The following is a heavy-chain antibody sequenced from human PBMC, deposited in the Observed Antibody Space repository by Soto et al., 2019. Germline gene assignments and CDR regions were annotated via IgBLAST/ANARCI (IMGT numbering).Heavy chain of an antibody. Sequence: QVQLVQSGAEVKKPGASVKVSCKASGYTFTNYGISWVRQAPGQGPEWMGWISGYNANTKYAQKFQGRVTLTTDTSTSTAYMELSPQRSDDTAVYYCERGGISLSADYCQHRGQGTLVIVSS. CDR1: GYTFTNYG. V-gene: IGHV1-18*01. D-gene: IGHD6-6*01. CDR2: ISGYNANT. CDR3: ERGGISLSADYCQH. J-gene: IGHJ1*01.